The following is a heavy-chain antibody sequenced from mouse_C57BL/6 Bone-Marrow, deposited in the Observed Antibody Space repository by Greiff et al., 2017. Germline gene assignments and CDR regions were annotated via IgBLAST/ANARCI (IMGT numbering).Heavy chain of an antibody. Sequence: QVQLQQSGAELVKPGASVKMSCKASGYTFTSYWITWVKQRPGQGLEWIGDIYPRSGNTYYNEKFKGKATLTADKSSSTAYMELRSLTSEDSAVYFCARSRGTKWGQGTLVTVSA. V-gene: IGHV1-55*01. CDR3: ARSRGTK. CDR1: GYTFTSYW. J-gene: IGHJ3*02. D-gene: IGHD2-13*01. CDR2: IYPRSGNT.